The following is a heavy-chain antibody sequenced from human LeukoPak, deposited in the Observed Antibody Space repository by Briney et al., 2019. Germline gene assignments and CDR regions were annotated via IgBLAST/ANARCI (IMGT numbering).Heavy chain of an antibody. CDR2: INPNSGGT. V-gene: IGHV1-2*02. Sequence: ASVKVSCKASGYTITGYYMHWVRQAPGQGLEWMGWINPNSGGTNYAQKFQGRVTMTRDTSISTAYMELSRLRSDDTAVYYCAREVGDAAEYFQHWGQGTLVTVSS. D-gene: IGHD2-21*02. J-gene: IGHJ1*01. CDR1: GYTITGYY. CDR3: AREVGDAAEYFQH.